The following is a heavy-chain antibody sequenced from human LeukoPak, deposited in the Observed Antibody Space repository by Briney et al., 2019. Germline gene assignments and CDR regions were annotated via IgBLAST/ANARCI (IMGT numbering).Heavy chain of an antibody. D-gene: IGHD3/OR15-3a*01. CDR3: ARGLDYYYYMDV. V-gene: IGHV1-69*01. CDR1: GGTFSSYT. J-gene: IGHJ6*03. Sequence: ASVKVSCKASGGTFSSYTISWVRQAPGQGLEWMGGIIPIFGTANYAQKFQGRVTITADESTSTAYMELSSLRSEDTAVYYCARGLDYYYYMDVWGKGTTVTVSS. CDR2: IIPIFGTA.